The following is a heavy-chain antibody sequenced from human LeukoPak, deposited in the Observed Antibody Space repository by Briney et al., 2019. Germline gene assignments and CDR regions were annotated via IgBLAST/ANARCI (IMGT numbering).Heavy chain of an antibody. CDR1: GDSISTNYY. CDR2: IFYSGDT. V-gene: IGHV4-31*03. D-gene: IGHD6-13*01. CDR3: ARDSSSLSRYYFDY. Sequence: SQTLSLTCTVSGDSISTNYYWSWIRQHPGKGLEWIGYIFYSGDTYYNPPLKGRVTISVDTFKNQFSLKVNSVTAADTAVYYCARDSSSLSRYYFDYWGQGTLVTVSS. J-gene: IGHJ4*02.